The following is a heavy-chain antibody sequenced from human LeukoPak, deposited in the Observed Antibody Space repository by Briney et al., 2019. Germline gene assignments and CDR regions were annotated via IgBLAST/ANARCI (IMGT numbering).Heavy chain of an antibody. D-gene: IGHD1-26*01. CDR3: ARGSYGFRYYFDY. J-gene: IGHJ4*02. CDR2: ISYDGSNK. CDR1: GLTFSSYG. V-gene: IGHV3-30*03. Sequence: GGSLRLSCAASGLTFSSYGMHWVRQAPGKGLEWVAVISYDGSNKYYADSVKGRFTISRDNSKNTLYLQMNSLRAEDTAVYYCARGSYGFRYYFDYWGQGTLVTVSS.